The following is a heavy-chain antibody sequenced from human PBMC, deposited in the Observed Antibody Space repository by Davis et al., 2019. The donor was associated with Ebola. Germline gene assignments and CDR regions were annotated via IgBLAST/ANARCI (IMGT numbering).Heavy chain of an antibody. CDR2: TSAYNGNT. Sequence: ASVKVSCKASGYTFTSYGISWVRQAPGQGLEWMGWTSAYNGNTNYAQKLQGRVTMTTDTSTSTAYMELRSLRSDDTAMYYCARIALFCSGGSCYPNWFDPWGQGTLVTVSS. CDR3: ARIALFCSGGSCYPNWFDP. V-gene: IGHV1-18*01. CDR1: GYTFTSYG. D-gene: IGHD2-15*01. J-gene: IGHJ5*02.